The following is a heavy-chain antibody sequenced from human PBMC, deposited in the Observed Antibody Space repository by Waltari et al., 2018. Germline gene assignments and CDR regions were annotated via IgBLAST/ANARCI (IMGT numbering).Heavy chain of an antibody. V-gene: IGHV3-33*01. CDR1: GFTFSSYG. D-gene: IGHD1-26*01. Sequence: QVQLVESGGGVVQPGRSLRLSCAASGFTFSSYGMHWVRQAPGKGLEWVAVIWYDGSNKYYADSVKGRFTISRDNSKNTLYLQMNSLRSEDTAVYYCARGVGATWNWFDPWGQGTLVTVSS. CDR2: IWYDGSNK. J-gene: IGHJ5*02. CDR3: ARGVGATWNWFDP.